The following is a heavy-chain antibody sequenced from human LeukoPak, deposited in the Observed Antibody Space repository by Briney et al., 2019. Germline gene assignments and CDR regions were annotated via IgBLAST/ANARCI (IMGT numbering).Heavy chain of an antibody. CDR3: ARAKIASEYSSSWYVWFDP. V-gene: IGHV7-4-1*02. J-gene: IGHJ5*02. Sequence: ASVKVSCKASGYTFTSYAMNWVRQAPGQGLEWMGWINTNTGNPTYAQGFTGRFVFSLDTSVSTAYLQISSLKAEDTAVYYCARAKIASEYSSSWYVWFDPWGQGTLVTVSP. D-gene: IGHD6-13*01. CDR1: GYTFTSYA. CDR2: INTNTGNP.